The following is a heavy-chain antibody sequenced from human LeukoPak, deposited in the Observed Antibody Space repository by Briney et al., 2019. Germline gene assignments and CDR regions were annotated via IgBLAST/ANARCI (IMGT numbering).Heavy chain of an antibody. CDR1: GYSFTSYW. V-gene: IGHV5-51*01. J-gene: IGHJ3*02. D-gene: IGHD3-22*01. CDR2: IYPGDSDT. Sequence: GESLKISCKGSGYSFTSYWIGWVRQMPGKGLEWMGIIYPGDSDTRYSPSFQGQVTISADKSISTAYLQWSSLKASDTAMYYCARYPREWVLPRLLDLHDAFDIWGQGTMVTVSS. CDR3: ARYPREWVLPRLLDLHDAFDI.